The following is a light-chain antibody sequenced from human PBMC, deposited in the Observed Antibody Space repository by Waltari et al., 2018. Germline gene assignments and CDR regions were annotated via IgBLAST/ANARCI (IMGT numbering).Light chain of an antibody. CDR2: DVS. CDR1: SSDVGAYHY. V-gene: IGLV2-11*01. CDR3: SSTAGGYTWV. Sequence: QSALTQPRPVSGSPGQSVALSCTGTSSDVGAYHYVSWYQHHPGKAPKLMIFDVSKRPSGVPDRFSGSKSGNTASLTISGLQAEDEADYHCSSTAGGYTWVFGGGTKVTVL. J-gene: IGLJ3*02.